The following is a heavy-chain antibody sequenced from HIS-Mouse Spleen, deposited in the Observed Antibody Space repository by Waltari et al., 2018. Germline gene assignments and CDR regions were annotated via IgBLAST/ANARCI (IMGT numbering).Heavy chain of an antibody. D-gene: IGHD7-27*01. CDR2: IYYSGST. J-gene: IGHJ3*02. CDR1: GGSISSSSYY. V-gene: IGHV4-39*07. Sequence: QLQLQESGPGLVKPSETLSLTCTVSGGSISSSSYYWGCIRQPPGKGLEWIGSIYYSGSTYYNPSLKSRVTISVDTSKNQFSLKLSSVTAADTAVYYCARDSKTGDAFDIWGQGTMVTVSS. CDR3: ARDSKTGDAFDI.